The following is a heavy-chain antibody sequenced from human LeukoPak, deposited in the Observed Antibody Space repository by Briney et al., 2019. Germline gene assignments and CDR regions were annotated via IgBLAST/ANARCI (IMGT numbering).Heavy chain of an antibody. CDR1: GYTLTELS. V-gene: IGHV1-24*01. Sequence: ASVKVSCKVSGYTLTELSMHWVRQAPGKGLEWIGGFDPEDGETIYAQKFQGRVTMTEDTSTDTAYMELSSLRSEDTAVYYCATGPLNYDSSGYYYLPVYWGQGTLVTVSS. CDR2: FDPEDGET. CDR3: ATGPLNYDSSGYYYLPVY. D-gene: IGHD3-22*01. J-gene: IGHJ4*02.